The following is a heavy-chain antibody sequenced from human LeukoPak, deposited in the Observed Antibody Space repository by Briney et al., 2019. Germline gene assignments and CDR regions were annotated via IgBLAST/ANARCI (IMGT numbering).Heavy chain of an antibody. Sequence: SETLSLTCTVSGGSISSSSYYWGWIRQPPGKGPEWIVSMYYSGSTFYNPSLKSRVTMSVDTSKNQFSLKLSSVTAADTAVYYCARHGGVVRGEGSDAFDIWGQGTMVTVSS. CDR2: MYYSGST. CDR3: ARHGGVVRGEGSDAFDI. V-gene: IGHV4-39*01. J-gene: IGHJ3*02. CDR1: GGSISSSSYY. D-gene: IGHD3-10*01.